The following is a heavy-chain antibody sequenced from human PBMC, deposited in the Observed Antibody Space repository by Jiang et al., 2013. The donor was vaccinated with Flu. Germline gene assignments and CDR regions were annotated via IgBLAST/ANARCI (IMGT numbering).Heavy chain of an antibody. J-gene: IGHJ4*02. D-gene: IGHD2/OR15-2a*01. Sequence: QLVESGGGLVEPGGSLRLSCAASGFILSKTWVTWVRQAPGKGLEWIGRILSRVDGGRTDYAAPVKGRFTVSRDDSKNTLFLQMNSLKIEDTAVYYCTTDQGNSSRHYPFDYWGQGTLVTVSS. CDR2: ILSRVDGGRT. CDR3: TTDQGNSSRHYPFDY. CDR1: GFILSKTW. V-gene: IGHV3-15*01.